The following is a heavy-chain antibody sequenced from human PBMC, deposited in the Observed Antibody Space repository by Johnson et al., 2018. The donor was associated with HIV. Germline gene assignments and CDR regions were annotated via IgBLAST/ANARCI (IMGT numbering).Heavy chain of an antibody. CDR3: AKDLAVAYCGGDCYSGAFDI. Sequence: VQLVESGGGLIQPGGSLRLSCAASGFTVSSNYMSWVRQAPGKGLEWVSAISGSGGSTYYADSVKGRFTISRDNSKTTLYLQMNSLRAEDTAGYYCAKDLAVAYCGGDCYSGAFDIWGQGTMVTVSS. CDR2: ISGSGGST. V-gene: IGHV3-23*04. D-gene: IGHD2-21*02. CDR1: GFTVSSNY. J-gene: IGHJ3*02.